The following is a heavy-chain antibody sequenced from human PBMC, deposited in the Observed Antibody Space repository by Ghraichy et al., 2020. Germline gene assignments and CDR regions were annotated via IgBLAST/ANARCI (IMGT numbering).Heavy chain of an antibody. D-gene: IGHD6-13*01. Sequence: GESLNISCAASGFTFSSYSMNWVRQAPGKGLEWVSYISSSSSTIYYADSVKGRFTISRDNAKNSLYLQMNSLRDEDTAVYYCARDYARSWVPGHSEYFQHWGQGTLFTVSS. V-gene: IGHV3-48*02. CDR2: ISSSSSTI. J-gene: IGHJ1*01. CDR3: ARDYARSWVPGHSEYFQH. CDR1: GFTFSSYS.